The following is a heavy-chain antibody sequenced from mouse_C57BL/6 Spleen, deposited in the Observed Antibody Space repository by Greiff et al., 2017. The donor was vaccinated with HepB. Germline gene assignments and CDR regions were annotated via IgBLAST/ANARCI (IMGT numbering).Heavy chain of an antibody. V-gene: IGHV5-9*01. CDR3: ARHGYDGYYFDY. D-gene: IGHD2-2*01. J-gene: IGHJ2*01. CDR2: ISGGGGNT. CDR1: GFTFSSYT. Sequence: EVQVVESGGGLVKPGGSLKLSCAASGFTFSSYTMSWVRQTPEKRLEWVATISGGGGNTYYPDSVKGRFTISRDNAKNTLYLQMSSLRSEDTALYYCARHGYDGYYFDYWGQGTTLTVSS.